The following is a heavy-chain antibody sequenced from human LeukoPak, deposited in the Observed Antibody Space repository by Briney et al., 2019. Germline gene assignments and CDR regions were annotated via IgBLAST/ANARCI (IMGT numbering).Heavy chain of an antibody. J-gene: IGHJ4*02. V-gene: IGHV3-7*01. CDR2: IKEDGSEK. CDR1: GFTCTIYW. Sequence: PGGSLRLSCAASGFTCTIYWMSWVRQAPGKGLEWVANIKEDGSEKYYVDSVKGRFTISRDNAKNSLYLQMNSLTVEDTAVYYCARGGHYFFDNWGQGTLVTVSS. CDR3: ARGGHYFFDN.